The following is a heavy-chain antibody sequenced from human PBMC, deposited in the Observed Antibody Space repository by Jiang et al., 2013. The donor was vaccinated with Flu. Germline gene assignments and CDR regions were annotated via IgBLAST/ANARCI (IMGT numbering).Heavy chain of an antibody. V-gene: IGHV3-30-3*01. J-gene: IGHJ3*02. Sequence: SCAASGFTFSSYAMHWVRQAPGKGLEWVAVISYDGSNKYYADSVKGRFTISRDNSKNTLYLQMNSLRAEDTAVYYCARDQAYYYDSSGIWGRDAFDIWGQGTMVTVSS. D-gene: IGHD3-22*01. CDR1: GFTFSSYA. CDR2: ISYDGSNK. CDR3: ARDQAYYYDSSGIWGRDAFDI.